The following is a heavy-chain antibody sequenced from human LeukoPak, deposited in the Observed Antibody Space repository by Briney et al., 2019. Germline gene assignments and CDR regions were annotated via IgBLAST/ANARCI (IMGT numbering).Heavy chain of an antibody. V-gene: IGHV3-7*01. CDR2: IKQDGSEK. Sequence: PGGSLRLSCAASGFTFSSYWMHWVRQAPGKGLEWVSNIKQDGSEKYYVDSVKGRFTISRDNAKNSLYLQMNSLRAEDTAVYYCATSRGSWPDYFDYWGQGTLVTVSS. J-gene: IGHJ4*02. CDR3: ATSRGSWPDYFDY. D-gene: IGHD6-13*01. CDR1: GFTFSSYW.